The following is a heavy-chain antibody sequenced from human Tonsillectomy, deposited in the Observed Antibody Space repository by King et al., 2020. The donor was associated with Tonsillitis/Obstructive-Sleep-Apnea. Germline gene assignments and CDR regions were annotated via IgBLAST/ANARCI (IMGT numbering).Heavy chain of an antibody. CDR1: GGSISSSSYY. J-gene: IGHJ5*02. CDR2: IYYSGST. D-gene: IGHD3-10*01. Sequence: QLQESGPGLVKPSETLSLTCTVSGGSISSSSYYWGWIRQPPGKGLGWIGSIYYSGSTYYNPSLKSRVTIAVDTSKHKFSLKLSSVTAADKAVFYYGSNAPAPGFGEIGYENSNWFDPWGQGTLVTVSS. CDR3: GSNAPAPGFGEIGYENSNWFDP. V-gene: IGHV4-39*01.